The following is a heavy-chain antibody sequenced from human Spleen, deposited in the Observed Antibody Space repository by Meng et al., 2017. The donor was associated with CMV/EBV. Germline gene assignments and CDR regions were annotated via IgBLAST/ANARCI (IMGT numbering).Heavy chain of an antibody. J-gene: IGHJ4*02. CDR3: ARVLFTYSLTGTTLGY. Sequence: ASVKVSCKASGYTFTSYYMHWVRQAPGQGLEWMGWINPNSGGTNYAQKFQGRVTMTRDTSISTAYMELSRLRSDDTAVYYCARVLFTYSLTGTTLGYWGQGTLVTVSS. CDR1: GYTFTSYY. V-gene: IGHV1-2*02. D-gene: IGHD1-20*01. CDR2: INPNSGGT.